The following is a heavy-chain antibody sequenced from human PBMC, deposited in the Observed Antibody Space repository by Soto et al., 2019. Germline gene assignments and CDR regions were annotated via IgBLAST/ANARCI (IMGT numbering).Heavy chain of an antibody. V-gene: IGHV1-18*01. D-gene: IGHD3-10*01. J-gene: IGHJ5*02. CDR1: GYTFTDYG. Sequence: ASVQVACKASGYTFTDYGISWVRQAPGQGLEWMGWINTYNGNTNHAQKLQGRVTMTTDTSRNTLYLQMNGLRVDDTAVYYCAKVGPYDSGSYMFRYDRFDPWGQGTQVTVSS. CDR3: AKVGPYDSGSYMFRYDRFDP. CDR2: INTYNGNT.